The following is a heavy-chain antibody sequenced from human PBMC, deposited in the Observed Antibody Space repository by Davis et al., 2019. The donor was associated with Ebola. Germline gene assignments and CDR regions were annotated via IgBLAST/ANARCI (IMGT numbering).Heavy chain of an antibody. CDR2: TYYRSKWST. CDR3: ARRRAGTAPGLDS. V-gene: IGHV6-1*01. Sequence: SETLFLTCAISGDSVSSNTAAWNWIRQSPSRGLEWLGRTYYRSKWSTDYAVSVKSRITISPDTSKNQFSLQLNSVTPEDTAVYYCARRRAGTAPGLDSWGQGTLVTVSS. CDR1: GDSVSSNTAA. J-gene: IGHJ4*02. D-gene: IGHD1-7*01.